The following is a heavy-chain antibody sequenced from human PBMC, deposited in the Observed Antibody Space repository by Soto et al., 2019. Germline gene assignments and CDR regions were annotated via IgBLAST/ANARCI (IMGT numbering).Heavy chain of an antibody. J-gene: IGHJ4*02. CDR2: ISGSGGST. CDR1: GFTFSSYA. V-gene: IGHV3-23*01. CDR3: AKASSERFGGVRVHFDY. D-gene: IGHD3-16*01. Sequence: GGSLRLSCAASGFTFSSYAMSWVRQAPGKGLEWVSAISGSGGSTYYADSVKGRFTISRDNSKNTLYLQMNSLRAEDTAVYYCAKASSERFGGVRVHFDYWGQGTLVTVSS.